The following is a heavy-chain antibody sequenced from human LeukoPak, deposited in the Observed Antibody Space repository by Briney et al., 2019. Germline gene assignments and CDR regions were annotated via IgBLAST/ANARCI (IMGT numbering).Heavy chain of an antibody. CDR1: GYTFTSYG. Sequence: ASVKVSCKASGYTFTSYGISWVRQAPGQGLEWMGWISAYNGNTNYAQKLQGRVTMTTDTSTSTAYMELRSLRSDDTAVYYCARFDYGDYVEAFDIWGQGTMVTVSS. CDR3: ARFDYGDYVEAFDI. J-gene: IGHJ3*02. V-gene: IGHV1-18*01. D-gene: IGHD4-17*01. CDR2: ISAYNGNT.